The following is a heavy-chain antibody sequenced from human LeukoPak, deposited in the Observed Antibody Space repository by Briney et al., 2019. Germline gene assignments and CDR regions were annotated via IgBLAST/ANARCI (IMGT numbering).Heavy chain of an antibody. D-gene: IGHD3-16*01. V-gene: IGHV3-7*03. J-gene: IGHJ6*02. CDR1: GFIFSRYW. CDR3: ARGGGLDV. Sequence: PGGSLRLSCAASGFIFSRYWMNWARQAPGKGLEWVATINSNGSVNYYVDSVKGRFTISRDNAKNSLFLQMSNLRAEDAAVYFCARGGGLDVWGQGATVTVSS. CDR2: INSNGSVN.